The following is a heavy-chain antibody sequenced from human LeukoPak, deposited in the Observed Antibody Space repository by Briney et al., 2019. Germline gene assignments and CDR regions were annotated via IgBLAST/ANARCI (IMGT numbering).Heavy chain of an antibody. V-gene: IGHV4-34*01. Sequence: SETLSLTCAVYGGSFSGYYWSWIRQPPGKGLEWIGEINHSGSTNYNPSLKSRVTIPVDTSKNQFSLKLSSVTAADTAVYYCARAGYSGGWYIVPGRTNFDYWGQGTLVTVSS. D-gene: IGHD6-19*01. J-gene: IGHJ4*02. CDR3: ARAGYSGGWYIVPGRTNFDY. CDR2: INHSGST. CDR1: GGSFSGYY.